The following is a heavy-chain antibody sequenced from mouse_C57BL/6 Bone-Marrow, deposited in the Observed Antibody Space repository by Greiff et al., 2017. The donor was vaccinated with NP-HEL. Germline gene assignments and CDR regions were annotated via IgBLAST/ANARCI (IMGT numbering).Heavy chain of an antibody. CDR2: IYPRSGNT. Sequence: QVQLQQSGAELARPGASVKLSCKASGYTFTSYGISWVKQSTGQGLEWIGEIYPRSGNTYYNEKFKGKATLTADKSSSTAYMELRSLTSEDSAVYFCSSFITTVVAPYYAMDYWGQGTSVTVSS. J-gene: IGHJ4*01. V-gene: IGHV1-81*01. CDR1: GYTFTSYG. D-gene: IGHD1-1*01. CDR3: SSFITTVVAPYYAMDY.